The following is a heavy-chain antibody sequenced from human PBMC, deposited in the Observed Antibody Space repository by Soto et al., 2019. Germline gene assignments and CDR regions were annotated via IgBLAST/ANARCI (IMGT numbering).Heavy chain of an antibody. D-gene: IGHD4-17*01. J-gene: IGHJ4*02. V-gene: IGHV5-51*01. Sequence: GESLKISCQVSGYTFTIYWIGWVLQRPGKGLEWMGIIYPSDSDTRYSPSFQGQVTISADQSINTAYLQWDSLKASDTAIYYCARPANTVADHFDLWGQGTPVTVSS. CDR3: ARPANTVADHFDL. CDR2: IYPSDSDT. CDR1: GYTFTIYW.